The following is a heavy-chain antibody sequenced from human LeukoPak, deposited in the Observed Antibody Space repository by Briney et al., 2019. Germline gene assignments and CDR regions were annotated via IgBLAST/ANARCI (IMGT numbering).Heavy chain of an antibody. CDR3: AREFYLHSDNYDSGN. CDR2: INSDGSDA. CDR1: GFTFSTYW. V-gene: IGHV3-74*01. J-gene: IGHJ4*02. D-gene: IGHD3-16*01. Sequence: QAGGSLRLSCAASGFTFSTYWMHWVRQAPGKGLVWVSRINSDGSDASYADSVKGRFTISRDNAKNTLYLQMNSLRAEDTAVCYCAREFYLHSDNYDSGNWGQGTLVTVSS.